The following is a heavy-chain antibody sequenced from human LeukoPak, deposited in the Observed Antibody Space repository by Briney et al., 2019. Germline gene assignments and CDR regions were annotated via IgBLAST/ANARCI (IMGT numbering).Heavy chain of an antibody. J-gene: IGHJ4*02. CDR3: ARDGEYGTGSYYRGSFDY. Sequence: ASVTVSCKASGYSFTAFYIHWVRQAPGQGLEWMGWIHPRSGDTRYAQKFQGRVTMARDTSISTVYMDLSSLGSDDTAVYYCARDGEYGTGSYYRGSFDYWGQGILVTVSS. CDR1: GYSFTAFY. V-gene: IGHV1-2*02. D-gene: IGHD3-10*01. CDR2: IHPRSGDT.